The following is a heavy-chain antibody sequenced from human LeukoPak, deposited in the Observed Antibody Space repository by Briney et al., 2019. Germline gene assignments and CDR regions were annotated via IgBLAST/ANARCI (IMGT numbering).Heavy chain of an antibody. Sequence: PGGSLRPSCAASGFTFSSYGMHWVRQAPGKGLEWVAFIRYDGSNKYYADSVKGRFTISRDNSKNTLYLQMNSLRAEDTAVYYCARNRVATIYYFDYWGQGTLVTVSS. D-gene: IGHD5-12*01. CDR1: GFTFSSYG. CDR3: ARNRVATIYYFDY. CDR2: IRYDGSNK. J-gene: IGHJ4*02. V-gene: IGHV3-30*02.